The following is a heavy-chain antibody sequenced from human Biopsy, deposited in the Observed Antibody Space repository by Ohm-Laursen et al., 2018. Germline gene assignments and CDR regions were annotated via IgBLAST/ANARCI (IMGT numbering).Heavy chain of an antibody. D-gene: IGHD3-22*01. Sequence: SETLSLTCTVSGDSISSNYWSWIRQPPGKGLEWIGYVFYTGSTDYNSSLQSRVTISVDTSKNHFSLRLRSVTPADTAIYYCARDRGYYSDRTVPGYFDLWGRGTLVTVSS. CDR3: ARDRGYYSDRTVPGYFDL. V-gene: IGHV4-59*01. CDR1: GDSISSNY. CDR2: VFYTGST. J-gene: IGHJ2*01.